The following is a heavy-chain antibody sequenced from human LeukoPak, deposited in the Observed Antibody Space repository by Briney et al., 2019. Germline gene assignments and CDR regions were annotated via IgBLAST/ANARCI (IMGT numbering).Heavy chain of an antibody. CDR3: ARAKKKTSLRLYGMDV. V-gene: IGHV4-34*01. J-gene: IGHJ6*04. Sequence: SETLSLTCAVYGGSFSGYYWSWIRQPPGKGLEWIGEINHSGSTNYNPSLKSRVTISVDTSKNQFSLKLSSVTAADTAVYYCARAKKKTSLRLYGMDVWGKGTTATVSS. CDR2: INHSGST. CDR1: GGSFSGYY.